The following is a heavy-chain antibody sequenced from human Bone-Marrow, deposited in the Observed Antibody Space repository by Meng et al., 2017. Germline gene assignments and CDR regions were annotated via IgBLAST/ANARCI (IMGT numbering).Heavy chain of an antibody. CDR3: ARGLGSGYYYAYFDY. V-gene: IGHV3-20*04. Sequence: GESLKISCAASGFTFSSYWMSWVRQAPGKGLEWVSGINWNGGSTGYADSVKGRFTISRDNAKNSLYLQMNSLRAEDTALYYCARGLGSGYYYAYFDYWGQGTLVTVSS. CDR1: GFTFSSYW. J-gene: IGHJ4*02. D-gene: IGHD3-22*01. CDR2: INWNGGST.